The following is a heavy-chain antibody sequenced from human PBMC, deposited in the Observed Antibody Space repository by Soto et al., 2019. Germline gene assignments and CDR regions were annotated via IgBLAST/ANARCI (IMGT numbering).Heavy chain of an antibody. D-gene: IGHD5-18*01. CDR2: INPSGGST. Sequence: ASVKVSCKASGYTXTSYYMHWVRQAPGQGLEWMGIINPSGGSTSYAQKFQGRVTMTRDTSTSTVYMELSSLRSEDTAVYYCARDPLAPDEYSYGYYFDYWGQGTLVTVSS. CDR1: GYTXTSYY. J-gene: IGHJ4*02. V-gene: IGHV1-46*01. CDR3: ARDPLAPDEYSYGYYFDY.